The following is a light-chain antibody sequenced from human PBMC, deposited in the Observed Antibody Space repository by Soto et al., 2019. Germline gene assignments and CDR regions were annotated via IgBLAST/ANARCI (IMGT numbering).Light chain of an antibody. J-gene: IGKJ1*01. V-gene: IGKV3-20*01. CDR3: QQSYSTPRT. CDR1: QSVSKY. CDR2: GAS. Sequence: EIVLTQSPGTLALSPGEGATLSCRASQSVSKYLAWYQQKPGQAPRLLIYGASSRATGIPDSFSGSGSGTDFTLTISRLEPEDFAVYYCQQSYSTPRTFGQGTKVEIK.